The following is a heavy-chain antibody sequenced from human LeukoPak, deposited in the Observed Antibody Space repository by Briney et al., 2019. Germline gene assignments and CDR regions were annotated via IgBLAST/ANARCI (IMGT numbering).Heavy chain of an antibody. D-gene: IGHD2-21*02. J-gene: IGHJ3*02. CDR1: GGSISSSSYY. Sequence: PSETLSLTCTVSGGSISSSSYYWGWIRQPPGKGLEWIGSIYYSGSTYYNPSLKSRVTISVDTSKNQFSLKLSSVTAADTAVYYCARDRDIVVVTAIGAAFDIWGQGTMVTVSS. CDR2: IYYSGST. V-gene: IGHV4-39*07. CDR3: ARDRDIVVVTAIGAAFDI.